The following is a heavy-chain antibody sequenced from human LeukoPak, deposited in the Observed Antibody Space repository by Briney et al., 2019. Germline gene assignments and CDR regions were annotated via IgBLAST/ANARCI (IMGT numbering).Heavy chain of an antibody. CDR3: ARDKWEPRYAFDI. Sequence: ASVKVSCKASGYTFTGYYMHWVRQAPGQGLDYMGWINPDSGGTNYAQNFQGRVTMTRDTSISTAYMELSRLRSDDTAVYYCARDKWEPRYAFDIWGQGTMVTVSS. D-gene: IGHD1-26*01. CDR2: INPDSGGT. J-gene: IGHJ3*02. CDR1: GYTFTGYY. V-gene: IGHV1-2*02.